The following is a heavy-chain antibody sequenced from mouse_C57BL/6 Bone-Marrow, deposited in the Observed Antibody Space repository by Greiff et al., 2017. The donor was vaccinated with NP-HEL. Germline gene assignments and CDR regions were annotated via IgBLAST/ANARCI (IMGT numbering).Heavy chain of an antibody. CDR1: GYTFTSYG. V-gene: IGHV1-81*01. CDR2: IYPRSGNT. Sequence: QLQQSGAELARPGASVKLSCKASGYTFTSYGISWVKQRTGQGLEWIGEIYPRSGNTYYNEKFKGKATLTADKSSSTAYMELRSLTSEDSAVYFCARSLITTVPHFDYWGQGTTLTVSS. D-gene: IGHD1-1*01. J-gene: IGHJ2*01. CDR3: ARSLITTVPHFDY.